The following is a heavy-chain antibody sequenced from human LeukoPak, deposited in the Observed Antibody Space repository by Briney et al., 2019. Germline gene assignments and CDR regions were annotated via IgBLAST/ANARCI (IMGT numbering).Heavy chain of an antibody. CDR1: GFTFSSYS. J-gene: IGHJ6*03. V-gene: IGHV3-48*04. CDR3: ARARHYDSSYYYYYYMYV. CDR2: ISSSSSTI. D-gene: IGHD3-22*01. Sequence: GGSLRLSCAASGFTFSSYSMNWVRQAPGKGREGVSYISSSSSTIYYADSVKGRFTISRDNAKNSLYMQMNSLRAEDTAVYYCARARHYDSSYYYYYYMYVWGKGTPVTVSS.